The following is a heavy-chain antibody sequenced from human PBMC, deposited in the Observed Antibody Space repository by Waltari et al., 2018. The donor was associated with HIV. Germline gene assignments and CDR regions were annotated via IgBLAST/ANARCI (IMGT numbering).Heavy chain of an antibody. CDR1: LYSVW. Sequence: LYSVWMSWVRQAPGKGLEWVGRIKTKGDGGATDYAAAVKGRFTISRDDSKNTVYLQMNSLKIEDTAVYYCTSEEDYGSGSHFDYWGQGTLVTVSS. J-gene: IGHJ4*02. CDR3: TSEEDYGSGSHFDY. CDR2: IKTKGDGGAT. D-gene: IGHD3-10*01. V-gene: IGHV3-15*01.